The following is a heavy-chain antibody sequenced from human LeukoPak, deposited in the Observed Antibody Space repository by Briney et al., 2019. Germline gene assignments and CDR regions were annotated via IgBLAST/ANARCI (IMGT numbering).Heavy chain of an antibody. CDR1: GGSISSYY. CDR3: ARDLAYCSSTSCYTYFDY. Sequence: SETLSLTCTVSGGSISSYYWSWIRQPAGKGLEWIGRIYTSGSTNYNPSLKSRVTMSVDTSKNQFSLKLSSVTAADTAVYYCARDLAYCSSTSCYTYFDYWGQGTLVTVSS. D-gene: IGHD2-2*02. CDR2: IYTSGST. V-gene: IGHV4-4*07. J-gene: IGHJ4*02.